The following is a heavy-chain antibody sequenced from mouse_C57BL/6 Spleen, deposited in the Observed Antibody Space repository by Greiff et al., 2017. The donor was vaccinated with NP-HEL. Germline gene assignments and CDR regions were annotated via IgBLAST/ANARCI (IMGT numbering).Heavy chain of an antibody. D-gene: IGHD1-1*02. V-gene: IGHV3-6*01. CDR2: ISYDGSN. CDR3: ARLVADFDY. J-gene: IGHJ2*01. CDR1: GYSITSGYY. Sequence: EVKLMESGPGLVKPSQSLSLTCSVTGYSITSGYYWNWIRQFPGNKLEWMGYISYDGSNNYNPSLKNRISITRDTSKNQFFLKLNSVTTEDTATYYCARLVADFDYWGQGTTLTVSS.